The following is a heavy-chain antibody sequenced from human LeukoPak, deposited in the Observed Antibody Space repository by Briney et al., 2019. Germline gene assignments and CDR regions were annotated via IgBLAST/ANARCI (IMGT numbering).Heavy chain of an antibody. Sequence: SETLSLTCTVSGGSISSGGYYWSWIRQHPGKGLEWIGYIYYSGSTNYNPSLKSRVTISVDTSKNQFSLKLSSVTAADTAVYYCARVTTVVTPRVSDYYGMDVWGQGTTVTVSS. V-gene: IGHV4-61*08. CDR1: GGSISSGGYY. CDR2: IYYSGST. D-gene: IGHD4-23*01. J-gene: IGHJ6*02. CDR3: ARVTTVVTPRVSDYYGMDV.